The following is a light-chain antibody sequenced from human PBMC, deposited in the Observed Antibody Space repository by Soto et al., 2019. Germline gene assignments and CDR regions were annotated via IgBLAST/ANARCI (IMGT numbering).Light chain of an antibody. Sequence: EIVLTQSPGTLSLSPGDRATLSCRASQSVSSSYLAWYQKKPGQAPRLLIYGASSRATGIPDRFSGSGSGTDFTLTISRLEPEDFAVYYCQQYGSSRTFGQGTKVEIK. CDR3: QQYGSSRT. J-gene: IGKJ1*01. CDR2: GAS. V-gene: IGKV3-20*01. CDR1: QSVSSSY.